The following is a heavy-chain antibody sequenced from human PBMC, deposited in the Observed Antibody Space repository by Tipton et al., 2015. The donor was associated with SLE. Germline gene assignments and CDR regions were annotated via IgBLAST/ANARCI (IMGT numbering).Heavy chain of an antibody. D-gene: IGHD3-10*01. CDR3: ARAAFTMVRD. CDR1: GGSFSDYY. V-gene: IGHV4-34*12. J-gene: IGHJ4*02. Sequence: TLSLTCAVYGGSFSDYYWSWIRQPPGKGLEWIGEIILGGSTNYNPSLKSRVSISVDTSKNQFSLNLSSVTAADTAVYYCARAAFTMVRDWGQGTLVTVSS. CDR2: IILGGST.